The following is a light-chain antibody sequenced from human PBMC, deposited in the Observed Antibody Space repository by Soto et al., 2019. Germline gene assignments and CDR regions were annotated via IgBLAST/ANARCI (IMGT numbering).Light chain of an antibody. CDR2: GAS. J-gene: IGKJ1*01. CDR1: QSVSGN. CDR3: QQYNNWPPGT. V-gene: IGKV3-15*01. Sequence: EIVMTQSPATLSVSPGERATLSCRASQSVSGNLAWYQQKPGQAPRLLIYGASTRATGIPARVSGSGSGTEFNLTISSLQSEDFAVYYCQQYNNWPPGTFGQGTKVEIK.